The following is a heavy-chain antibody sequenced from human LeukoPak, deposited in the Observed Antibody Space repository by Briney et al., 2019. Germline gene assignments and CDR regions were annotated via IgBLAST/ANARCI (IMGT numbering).Heavy chain of an antibody. CDR3: ASNYYGSGSLDY. D-gene: IGHD3-10*01. Sequence: SESLSLTRTVSGGSICSYNWSWIREPPGQGLGWSGYSYYSGSTNYNPSLKSRVTISVDTSKNQFSLKVSSVTAADTAVYYCASNYYGSGSLDYWGQGNLVTVSS. CDR1: GGSICSYN. CDR2: SYYSGST. V-gene: IGHV4-59*08. J-gene: IGHJ4*02.